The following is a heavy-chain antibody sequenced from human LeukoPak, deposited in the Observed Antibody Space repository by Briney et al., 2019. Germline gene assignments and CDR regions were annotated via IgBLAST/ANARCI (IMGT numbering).Heavy chain of an antibody. V-gene: IGHV3-30-3*01. CDR3: ARDVGSGYYYFGVGDY. Sequence: GRSLRLSCAASGFTFSSYAMHWVRQAPGKGLEWVAVISYDGSNKYYADSVKGRFIISRDKSKNTLYLQMNTLRAEDTAVYYCARDVGSGYYYFGVGDYWGQGTLVTVSS. CDR1: GFTFSSYA. CDR2: ISYDGSNK. J-gene: IGHJ4*02. D-gene: IGHD3-22*01.